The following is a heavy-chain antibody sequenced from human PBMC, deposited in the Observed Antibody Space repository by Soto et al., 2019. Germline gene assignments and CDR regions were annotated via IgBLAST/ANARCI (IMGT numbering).Heavy chain of an antibody. D-gene: IGHD3-10*01. CDR1: GGSISRSY. V-gene: IGHV4-59*01. Sequence: QVQLQESGPGLVKPSETLSLTCAVSGGSISRSYWSWIRQPPGKGLEWIGYINYSGSTNYNPSLESRVTISVDSSKKQFSLKLTSVTAADTAVYYCARDNANSNYGALSYWGQGILVTVSS. CDR3: ARDNANSNYGALSY. CDR2: INYSGST. J-gene: IGHJ4*02.